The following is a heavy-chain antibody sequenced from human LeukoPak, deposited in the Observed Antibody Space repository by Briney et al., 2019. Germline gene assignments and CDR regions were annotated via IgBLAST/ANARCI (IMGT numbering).Heavy chain of an antibody. D-gene: IGHD2-2*01. J-gene: IGHJ4*02. CDR3: ARSVGYCSSTTCYADY. CDR1: GFTFGTYS. Sequence: GGSLRLSCAASGFTFGTYSMNWVRQAPGKGLEWVSSISSGSSYIYYTDSVKGRFTISRDNARNSLYLQMNSLRAEDTAVYYCARSVGYCSSTTCYADYWGQGTLVTVSS. CDR2: ISSGSSYI. V-gene: IGHV3-21*01.